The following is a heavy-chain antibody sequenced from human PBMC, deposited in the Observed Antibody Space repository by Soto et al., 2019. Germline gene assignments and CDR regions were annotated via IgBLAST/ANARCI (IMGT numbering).Heavy chain of an antibody. V-gene: IGHV3-30*18. CDR3: AKDGYKYKYYSDY. Sequence: TVGSLRLSCAASGFSFSRYGIHWFRQAPVKGLEWVAVISKDGGDKEYAESVKGRCTISRENSKSTVYLQMNSLRVEDTAVYYCAKDGYKYKYYSDYWGQGTLVTVSS. D-gene: IGHD5-18*01. J-gene: IGHJ4*02. CDR1: GFSFSRYG. CDR2: ISKDGGDK.